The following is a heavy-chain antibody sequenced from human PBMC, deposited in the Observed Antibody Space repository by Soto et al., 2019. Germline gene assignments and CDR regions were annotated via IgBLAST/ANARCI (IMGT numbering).Heavy chain of an antibody. CDR1: GYTFVNFP. CDR3: ARYSSFYYGLDV. Sequence: QVQLVQSGAEVKKPGASVKVSCKASGYTFVNFPLHWVRQAPGQRLEWMARVNTGNGDTTYSQKFQGRVTVTRDTSATTAYMELSSLGSADTAVYFCARYSSFYYGLDVWGQGTTVTVSS. CDR2: VNTGNGDT. D-gene: IGHD2-21*01. V-gene: IGHV1-3*04. J-gene: IGHJ6*02.